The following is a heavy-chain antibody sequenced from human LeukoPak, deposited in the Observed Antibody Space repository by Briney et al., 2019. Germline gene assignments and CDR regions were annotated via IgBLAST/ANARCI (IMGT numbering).Heavy chain of an antibody. V-gene: IGHV1-46*01. J-gene: IGHJ4*02. CDR2: INPSGGST. D-gene: IGHD2-21*02. CDR3: ARDLLVVTAPYFDY. CDR1: GYTFTSYY. Sequence: ASVKVSCKASGYTFTSYYMHWVRQAPGQGLEWMGIINPSGGSTSYAQKFQGRVTITTDESTSTAYMELSSLRSEDTAVYYCARDLLVVTAPYFDYRGQGTLVTVSS.